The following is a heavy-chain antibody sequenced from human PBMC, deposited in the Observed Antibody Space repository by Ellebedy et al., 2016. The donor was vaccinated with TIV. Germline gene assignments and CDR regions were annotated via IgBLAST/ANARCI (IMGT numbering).Heavy chain of an antibody. Sequence: PGGSLRLSCAASGFTFSNYFMSWVRQAPGKGLEWVSAISDSGDSTHYADSVKGRFSISRDNSKNTLFLQMNSLRAEDTAIYYCVKDRWGSGWFHWGQGTLITVSS. J-gene: IGHJ4*02. CDR1: GFTFSNYF. D-gene: IGHD6-19*01. V-gene: IGHV3-23*01. CDR3: VKDRWGSGWFH. CDR2: ISDSGDST.